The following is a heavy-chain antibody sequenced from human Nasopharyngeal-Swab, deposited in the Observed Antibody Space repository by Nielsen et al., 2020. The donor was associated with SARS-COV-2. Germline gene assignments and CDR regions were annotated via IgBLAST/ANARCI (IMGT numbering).Heavy chain of an antibody. CDR1: GFTFSSYA. D-gene: IGHD3-22*01. J-gene: IGHJ6*02. V-gene: IGHV3-30*04. CDR2: ISYDGSNK. Sequence: GESLTISCAASGFTFSSYAMHWVRQAPGKGLEWVAVISYDGSNKYYADSVKGRFTISRDNSKNTLYLQMNSLRAEDTAVYYCARTYDSSGYWVWYYYYGMDVWGQGTTVTVSS. CDR3: ARTYDSSGYWVWYYYYGMDV.